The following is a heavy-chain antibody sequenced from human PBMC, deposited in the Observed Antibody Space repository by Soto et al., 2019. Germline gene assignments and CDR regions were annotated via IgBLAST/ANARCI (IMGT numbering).Heavy chain of an antibody. CDR3: ASSLVVVPAAIHSLHAFDI. J-gene: IGHJ3*02. CDR2: INHSGST. CDR1: AGSFSGYY. Sequence: SETLSLTCAVYAGSFSGYYWSWIRQPPGKGLEWIGEINHSGSTNYNPSLKSRVTISVDTSKNQFSLKLSSVTAADTAVYYCASSLVVVPAAIHSLHAFDIWGQGTMVTVSS. D-gene: IGHD2-2*02. V-gene: IGHV4-34*01.